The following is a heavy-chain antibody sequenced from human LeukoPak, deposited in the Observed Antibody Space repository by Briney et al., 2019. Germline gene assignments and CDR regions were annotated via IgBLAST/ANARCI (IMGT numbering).Heavy chain of an antibody. CDR2: IYYSGST. Sequence: SETLSLTCTVSGGSISSYYWSWIRQPPGKGLEWIGYIYYSGSTNYNPSLKSRVTISVDTSKNQFSLKLSSVTAADTAVYYCARFSTYYYGSGSYFFDYWGQGTLVTVSS. CDR3: ARFSTYYYGSGSYFFDY. V-gene: IGHV4-59*01. J-gene: IGHJ4*02. CDR1: GGSISSYY. D-gene: IGHD3-10*01.